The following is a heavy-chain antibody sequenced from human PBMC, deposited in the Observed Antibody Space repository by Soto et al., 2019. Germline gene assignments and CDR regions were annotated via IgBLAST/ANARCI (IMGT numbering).Heavy chain of an antibody. CDR1: GFSLTTAGMC. CDR2: IDWDDDK. D-gene: IGHD4-17*01. Sequence: SGPTLVNPTQTLTLTCNFSGFSLTTAGMCVTWIRQPPGKALEWLALIDWDDDKYYRTVLKTRLTVSSDTSKNQVVLTMTNMDPVDTATYYCARILAQYADYAIDYWGPGTLVTVSS. J-gene: IGHJ4*02. V-gene: IGHV2-70*01. CDR3: ARILAQYADYAIDY.